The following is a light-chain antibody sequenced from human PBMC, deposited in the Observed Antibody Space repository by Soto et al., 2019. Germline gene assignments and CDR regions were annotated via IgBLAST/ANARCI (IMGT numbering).Light chain of an antibody. CDR1: SGDVGGYNY. CDR2: DVS. J-gene: IGLJ1*01. V-gene: IGLV2-8*01. Sequence: QSALTQPPSASGSPGQSVTISCIGTSGDVGGYNYVSWYQQHPGKAPKLIIYDVSERPSGVPDRFSGSKSGNTASLTVSGLQAEDEADYYCTSYAGMSNFCVFGTGTKLTVL. CDR3: TSYAGMSNFCV.